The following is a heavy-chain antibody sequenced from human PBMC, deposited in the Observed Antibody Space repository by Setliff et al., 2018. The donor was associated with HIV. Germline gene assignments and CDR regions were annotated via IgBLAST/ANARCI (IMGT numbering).Heavy chain of an antibody. CDR2: IHHSGTT. CDR3: ARLLQGGNYAFDI. Sequence: SETLSLTCAVSGYSISSGYYWAWIRQSPGKGLDWIGSIHHSGTTYYNPSLKSRVTISVDTTTNQVSLQVNSVTAVDTAVYYCARLLQGGNYAFDIWGQGTMVTVSS. J-gene: IGHJ3*02. D-gene: IGHD2-21*02. V-gene: IGHV4-38-2*01. CDR1: GYSISSGYY.